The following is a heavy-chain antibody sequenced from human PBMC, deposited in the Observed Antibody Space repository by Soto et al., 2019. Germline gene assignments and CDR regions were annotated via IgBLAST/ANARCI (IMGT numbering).Heavy chain of an antibody. J-gene: IGHJ4*02. CDR3: ARGPANGDYANLDN. CDR2: IHSTRSP. D-gene: IGHD4-17*01. V-gene: IGHV4-4*07. CDR1: GDSVSKYY. Sequence: SETLSLTCTVSGDSVSKYYWNWIRQPAGKGLEWIGRIHSTRSPNYNPSLKSRVTMSVDTSKNQFSLKLNLTSVTAADTAVYYCARGPANGDYANLDNWGQGTLVAAST.